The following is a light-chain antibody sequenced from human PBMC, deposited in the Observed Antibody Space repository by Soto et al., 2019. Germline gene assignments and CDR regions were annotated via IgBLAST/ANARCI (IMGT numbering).Light chain of an antibody. V-gene: IGLV1-51*01. J-gene: IGLJ1*01. CDR2: DNN. CDR3: GTWDSSLSAGV. Sequence: QSVLTQPPSVSAAPGQKVTSSCSGSSSKIGNDYVSWYQQLPGTAPKLLIYDNNKRPSGIPDRFSGSKSGTSATLGITGLQTGDEADYYCGTWDSSLSAGVFGTGTKVPVL. CDR1: SSKIGNDY.